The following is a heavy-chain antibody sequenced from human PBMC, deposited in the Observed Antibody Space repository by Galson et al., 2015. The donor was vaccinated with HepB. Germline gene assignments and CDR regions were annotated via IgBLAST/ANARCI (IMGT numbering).Heavy chain of an antibody. Sequence: GLEWMANINADGSEKYYVDSVRGRFTISRDNAENSVSLQMNSLRAEDTAVYYCARARRHSTPDPHHFDYWGQGSLVTVSS. D-gene: IGHD6-13*01. V-gene: IGHV3-7*01. CDR2: INADGSEK. CDR3: ARARRHSTPDPHHFDY. J-gene: IGHJ4*02.